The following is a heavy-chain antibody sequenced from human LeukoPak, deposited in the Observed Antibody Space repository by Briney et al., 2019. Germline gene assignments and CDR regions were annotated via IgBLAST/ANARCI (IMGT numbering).Heavy chain of an antibody. V-gene: IGHV3-7*03. CDR3: ARDRIRGRWAWYFDL. J-gene: IGHJ2*01. CDR1: GFTFNSYW. D-gene: IGHD2-15*01. CDR2: IKQDGSDK. Sequence: PGGSLRLSCAASGFTFNSYWMTWVRQAPGKGLEWVADIKQDGSDKYYAGSVKGRFTISRDNAKNSLYLQMNSLRAEDTAVYYCARDRIRGRWAWYFDLWGRGTLVTVSS.